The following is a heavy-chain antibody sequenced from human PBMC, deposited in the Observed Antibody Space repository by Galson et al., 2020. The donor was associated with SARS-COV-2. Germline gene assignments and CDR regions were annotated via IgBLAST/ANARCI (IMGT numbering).Heavy chain of an antibody. D-gene: IGHD2-15*01. V-gene: IGHV1-69*13. CDR3: ARDRRGYCSGGSCFYWYFDL. Sequence: SVKVSCKASGGTFSSYAISWVRQAPGQGLEWMGGIIPIFGTANYAQKFQGRVTITADESTSTAYMELSSLRSEDTAVYYCARDRRGYCSGGSCFYWYFDLWGRGTLVTVSS. CDR1: GGTFSSYA. J-gene: IGHJ2*01. CDR2: IIPIFGTA.